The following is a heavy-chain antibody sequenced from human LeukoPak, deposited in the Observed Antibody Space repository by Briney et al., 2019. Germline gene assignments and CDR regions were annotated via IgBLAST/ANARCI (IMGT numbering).Heavy chain of an antibody. J-gene: IGHJ4*02. CDR3: AKGYCSDTNRQTRLGLDY. D-gene: IGHD2-15*01. CDR1: GFTFSNYW. CDR2: ISRDGGST. Sequence: QPGGSLRLSCAASGFTFSNYWMNWVRQAPGKGLVWVSRISRDGGSTTYADSVKGRFTISRDNAKNTLYLQVNSLRAEDTAVYYCAKGYCSDTNRQTRLGLDYWGQGTLVTVSS. V-gene: IGHV3-74*01.